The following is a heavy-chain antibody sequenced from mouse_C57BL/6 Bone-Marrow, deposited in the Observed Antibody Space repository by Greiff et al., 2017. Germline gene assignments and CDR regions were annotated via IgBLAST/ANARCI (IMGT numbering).Heavy chain of an antibody. CDR2: FYPGSGSI. D-gene: IGHD2-4*01. V-gene: IGHV1-62-2*01. J-gene: IGHJ4*01. CDR3: ARHVSDYDGRYYAMGY. Sequence: QVQLQQSGAELVKPGASVKLSCKASGYTFTEYTIHWVKQRSGQGLEWIGWFYPGSGSIKYNEKFKDKATLTADKSSSTVYMELSRLTSKGSAVYVCARHVSDYDGRYYAMGYWGQGTSVTVSS. CDR1: GYTFTEYT.